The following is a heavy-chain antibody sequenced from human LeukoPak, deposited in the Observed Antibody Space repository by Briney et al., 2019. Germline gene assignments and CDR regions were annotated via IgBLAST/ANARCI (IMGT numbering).Heavy chain of an antibody. V-gene: IGHV3-23*01. CDR2: ISGSGGST. CDR3: AKRSGQWLGAFDI. D-gene: IGHD6-19*01. J-gene: IGHJ3*02. CDR1: GFSISIYY. Sequence: SGGPLRLSCAASGFSISIYYMSWVRQAPGKGLEWVSAISGSGGSTYYADSVKGRFTISRDNSKNTLYLQMNSLRAEDTAVYYCAKRSGQWLGAFDIWGQGTMVTVSS.